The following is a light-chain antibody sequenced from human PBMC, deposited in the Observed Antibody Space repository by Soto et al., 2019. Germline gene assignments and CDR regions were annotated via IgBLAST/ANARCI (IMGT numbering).Light chain of an antibody. CDR2: MGS. V-gene: IGKV2-28*01. J-gene: IGKJ4*01. CDR3: XXXLQTPLT. CDR1: QSLLHSSGYNY. Sequence: EIVMTQSPLSLPVTPGEPASISCRSSQSLLHSSGYNYLDWYLQRPGQSPQLLIYMGSNRASGVPDRFSGSGSGXDFTLXISRXXAEXVGXXXXXXXLQTPLTFGGGTKVEIK.